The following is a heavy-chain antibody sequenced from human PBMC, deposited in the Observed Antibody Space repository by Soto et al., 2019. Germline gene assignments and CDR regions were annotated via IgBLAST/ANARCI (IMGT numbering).Heavy chain of an antibody. Sequence: SETLSLTCTVSGGSVSSGSYYWSWIRQPPGKGLEWIGYIYYSGSTNYNPSLKSRVTISVDTSKNQFSLKLSSVTAAATAVYYCARERIEYVSRGYYAGFIDYWGPGPLVPVYS. CDR3: ARERIEYVSRGYYAGFIDY. CDR2: IYYSGST. J-gene: IGHJ4*02. CDR1: GGSVSSGSYY. V-gene: IGHV4-61*01. D-gene: IGHD3-22*01.